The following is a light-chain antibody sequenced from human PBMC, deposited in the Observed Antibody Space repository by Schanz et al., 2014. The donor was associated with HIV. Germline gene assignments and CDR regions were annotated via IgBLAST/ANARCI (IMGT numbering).Light chain of an antibody. J-gene: IGKJ4*01. V-gene: IGKV3-20*01. CDR1: QSVSSSY. CDR2: GAS. CDR3: QQSGDSGGT. Sequence: EIVLTQSPGTLSLSPGERATLSCRASQSVSSSYLAWYQQKPGQAPRLLIYGASTRATGIPDRISGSGSGTDFTLTISRLDPEDFAVYFCQQSGDSGGTFGGGTKVDMK.